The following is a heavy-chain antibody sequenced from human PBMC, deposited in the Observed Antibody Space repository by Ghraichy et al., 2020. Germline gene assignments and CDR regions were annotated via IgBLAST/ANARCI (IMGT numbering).Heavy chain of an antibody. D-gene: IGHD5-24*01. Sequence: GESLNISCAASGFTFSNYWMTWVRQAPGKGLEWVANIKEDGSEKYYVDSLKGRFTISRDNAKNSLYLQMNSLRAEDTAVYYCARDMGWLQFDYWGQGTLVSVSS. V-gene: IGHV3-7*01. CDR2: IKEDGSEK. J-gene: IGHJ4*02. CDR1: GFTFSNYW. CDR3: ARDMGWLQFDY.